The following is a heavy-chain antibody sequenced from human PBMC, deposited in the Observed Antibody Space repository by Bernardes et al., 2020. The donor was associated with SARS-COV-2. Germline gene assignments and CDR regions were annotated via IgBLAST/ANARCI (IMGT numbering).Heavy chain of an antibody. D-gene: IGHD6-6*01. CDR2: INHSGST. CDR1: GGSFSGYY. Sequence: SETLSLTCAVYGGSFSGYYWSWIRQPPGKGLEWIGEINHSGSTNYNPSIKSRVTISVDTSKNQFSLKLSSVTAADTAVYYCASFEYSSALGFDYWGQGTLVTVSS. CDR3: ASFEYSSALGFDY. J-gene: IGHJ4*02. V-gene: IGHV4-34*01.